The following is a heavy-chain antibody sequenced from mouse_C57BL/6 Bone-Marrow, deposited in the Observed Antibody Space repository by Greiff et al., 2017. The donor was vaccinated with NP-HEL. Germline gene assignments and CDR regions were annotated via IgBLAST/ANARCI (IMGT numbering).Heavy chain of an antibody. D-gene: IGHD1-1*01. CDR1: GYTFTSYG. Sequence: QVQLQQSGAELARPGASVKLSCKASGYTFTSYGISWVKQRTGQGLEWIGEIYPRSGNTYYNAKFKGKATLTADKSSSTAYMELRSLTSEDSAVYFCARGDYYGSSLYAMDYWGQGTSVTVSS. CDR2: IYPRSGNT. J-gene: IGHJ4*01. V-gene: IGHV1-81*01. CDR3: ARGDYYGSSLYAMDY.